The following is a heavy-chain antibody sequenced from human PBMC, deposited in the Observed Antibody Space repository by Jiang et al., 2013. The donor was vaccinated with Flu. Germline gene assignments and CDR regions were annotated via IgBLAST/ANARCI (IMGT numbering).Heavy chain of an antibody. V-gene: IGHV4-39*01. Sequence: GPGLVKPSETLSLTCTVSGGSISSSSYYWGWIRQPPGKGLEWIGSIYYSGSTYYNPSLKSRVTISVDTSKNQFSLKLSSVTAADTAVYYCARSMGVLLWFWDQILGWFDPWGQGTLVTVSS. CDR2: IYYSGST. CDR1: GGSISSSSYY. CDR3: ARSMGVLLWFWDQILGWFDP. D-gene: IGHD3-10*01. J-gene: IGHJ5*02.